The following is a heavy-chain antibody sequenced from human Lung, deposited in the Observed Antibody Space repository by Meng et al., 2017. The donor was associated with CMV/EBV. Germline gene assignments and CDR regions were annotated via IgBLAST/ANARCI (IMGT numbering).Heavy chain of an antibody. CDR3: ARRLLSGSYFGAHWFDT. V-gene: IGHV5-51*01. J-gene: IGHJ5*02. D-gene: IGHD1-26*01. CDR2: ISPGNSDT. CDR1: YSFTNPW. Sequence: YSFTNPWLASVRQMPGKGLEWMGVISPGNSDTRYSPSFQGQVTISVDKSINTAYLQWSRLKASDNAMYYCARRLLSGSYFGAHWFDTWGQGTLVTVSS.